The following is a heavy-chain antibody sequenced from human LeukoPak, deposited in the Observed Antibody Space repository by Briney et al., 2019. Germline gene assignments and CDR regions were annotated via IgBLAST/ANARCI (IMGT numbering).Heavy chain of an antibody. Sequence: GGSLRHSCAASGFTFSSYWMHWVRQAPGKGLVWVSRIKSDGSTNYADSVKGRFTISRDNAKNTVSLQMNSLRAEDTGVYYCARVPSEIGGYYPEYFQHWRQGTLVTVSS. J-gene: IGHJ1*01. CDR2: IKSDGST. CDR3: ARVPSEIGGYYPEYFQH. CDR1: GFTFSSYW. D-gene: IGHD3-22*01. V-gene: IGHV3-74*01.